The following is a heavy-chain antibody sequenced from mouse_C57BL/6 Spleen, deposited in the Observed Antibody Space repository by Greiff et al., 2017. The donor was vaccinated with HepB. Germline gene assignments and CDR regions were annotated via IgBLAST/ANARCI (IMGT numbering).Heavy chain of an antibody. J-gene: IGHJ4*01. D-gene: IGHD2-5*01. Sequence: VQLQQSGAELVKPGASVKISCKASGYAFSSYWMNWVKQRPGKGLEWIGQIYPGDGDTNYNGKFKGKATLTADKSSSTAYMQLSSLTSEDSAVYFCARSDYSNLYAMDYWGKGTSATVSS. CDR1: GYAFSSYW. V-gene: IGHV1-80*01. CDR3: ARSDYSNLYAMDY. CDR2: IYPGDGDT.